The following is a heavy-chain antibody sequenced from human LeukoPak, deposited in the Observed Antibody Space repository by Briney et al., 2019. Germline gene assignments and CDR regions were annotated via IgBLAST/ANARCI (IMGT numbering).Heavy chain of an antibody. V-gene: IGHV4-38-2*01. Sequence: SETLTLTCGVSGYSISRGYYWGWIRQPPGNGLEWIGNIYHTGSTYYNPSLRSRVTVSVDTSKNQFFLKLTSVTAADTAVYYCARGLEGYSAGWSRFFEYWGQGTLATVSS. CDR3: ARGLEGYSAGWSRFFEY. D-gene: IGHD6-19*01. CDR1: GYSISRGYY. J-gene: IGHJ4*02. CDR2: IYHTGST.